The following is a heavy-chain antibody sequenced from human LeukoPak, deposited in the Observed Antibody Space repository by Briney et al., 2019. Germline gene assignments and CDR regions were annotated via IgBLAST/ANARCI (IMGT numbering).Heavy chain of an antibody. CDR2: INSKTDGGTT. V-gene: IGHV3-15*07. D-gene: IGHD2-15*01. Sequence: GGSLRLSCAASGFTFSNAWMNWVRQAPGKGLEWVGRINSKTDGGTTDYAAPVKGRFTNSRDDSKNTLYLQMNSLKTEDTAVYYCTTVVVVAATNYGMDVWGQGTTVTVSS. CDR3: TTVVVVAATNYGMDV. J-gene: IGHJ6*02. CDR1: GFTFSNAW.